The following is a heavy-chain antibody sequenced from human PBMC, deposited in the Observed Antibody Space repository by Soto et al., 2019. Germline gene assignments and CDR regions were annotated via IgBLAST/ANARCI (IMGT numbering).Heavy chain of an antibody. Sequence: SETLSLTCAVYGGSFSGYYWSWIRQPPGKGLEWIGEINHSGSTNYNPSLKSRVTISVDTSKNQFSLKLSSVTAADTAVYYCARVPMFTIFGVVIYYYYGMDVWGQGTTVTVSS. V-gene: IGHV4-34*01. D-gene: IGHD3-3*01. CDR3: ARVPMFTIFGVVIYYYYGMDV. CDR2: INHSGST. CDR1: GGSFSGYY. J-gene: IGHJ6*02.